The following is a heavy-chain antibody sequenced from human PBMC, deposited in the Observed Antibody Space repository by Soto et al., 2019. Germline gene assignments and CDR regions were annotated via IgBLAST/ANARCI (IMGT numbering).Heavy chain of an antibody. CDR1: GYTFTGYY. D-gene: IGHD1-20*01. CDR2: INPNSGGT. J-gene: IGHJ6*02. Sequence: ASVKVSCKASGYTFTGYYMHWVRQAPGQGLEWMGWINPNSGGTNYAQKFQGRVTVTRDTSISTAYMELSRLRSDDTAVYYCATDQYNWNYYYYYGMDVWGQGTTVTVSS. V-gene: IGHV1-2*02. CDR3: ATDQYNWNYYYYYGMDV.